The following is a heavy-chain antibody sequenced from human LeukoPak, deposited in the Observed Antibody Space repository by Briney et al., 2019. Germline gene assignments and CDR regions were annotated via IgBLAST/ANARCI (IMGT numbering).Heavy chain of an antibody. Sequence: PGGSLRLSCTASGFTFSTYAMSWVRQAPGKGLEWVSAISGSGGSTYYADSVKGRFTISRDNSKNTLYLQMNSLRAEDTAIYYCATYRQVLLPFESWGQGTLVTVSS. D-gene: IGHD2-8*02. CDR2: ISGSGGST. CDR1: GFTFSTYA. CDR3: ATYRQVLLPFES. J-gene: IGHJ4*02. V-gene: IGHV3-23*01.